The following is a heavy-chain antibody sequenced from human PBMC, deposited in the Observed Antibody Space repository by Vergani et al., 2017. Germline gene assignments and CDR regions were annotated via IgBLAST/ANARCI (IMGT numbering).Heavy chain of an antibody. D-gene: IGHD6-19*01. Sequence: QVQLQESGPGLVKPSGTLSLTCAVSGGSISSSNWWSWVRQPPGKGLEWIGEIYHSGSTNYNPSLKSRVTISVDKSKNQFSLKLSSVTAAATAVYYCARDLVAGTIVYYYYGMDVWGQGTTVTVSS. CDR2: IYHSGST. CDR1: GGSISSSNW. CDR3: ARDLVAGTIVYYYYGMDV. V-gene: IGHV4-4*02. J-gene: IGHJ6*02.